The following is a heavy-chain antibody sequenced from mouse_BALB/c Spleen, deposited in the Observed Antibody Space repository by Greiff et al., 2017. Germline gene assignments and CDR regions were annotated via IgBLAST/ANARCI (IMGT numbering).Heavy chain of an antibody. CDR2: IRNKANGYNT. Sequence: EVLLVESGGGLVQPGGSLRLSCATSGFTFTDYYMSWVRQPPGQALEWLGIIRNKANGYNTEYSASVKGRFTISRDTSHSILYLQMNTLRAEDSATYYCARGPLEGSGGLYAMDYWGQGTSVTVSS. CDR1: GFTFTDYY. D-gene: IGHD1-1*01. V-gene: IGHV7-3*02. J-gene: IGHJ4*01. CDR3: ARGPLEGSGGLYAMDY.